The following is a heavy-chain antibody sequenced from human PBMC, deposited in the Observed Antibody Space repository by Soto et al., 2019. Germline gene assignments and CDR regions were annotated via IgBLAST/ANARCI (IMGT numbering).Heavy chain of an antibody. J-gene: IGHJ4*02. V-gene: IGHV2-5*02. CDR2: IYWDGDE. CDR3: ARTNYYPSWYFDS. Sequence: QITLKESGPTLVEPTQTLTLTCTFSGFSLSTTGLGVGWIRQPPGKALEWLALIYWDGDERYRPSLKGRLTITKDTSKNQVVLSLTNVDPVDTATYFCARTNYYPSWYFDSWGQGTLVTVSS. D-gene: IGHD1-26*01. CDR1: GFSLSTTGLG.